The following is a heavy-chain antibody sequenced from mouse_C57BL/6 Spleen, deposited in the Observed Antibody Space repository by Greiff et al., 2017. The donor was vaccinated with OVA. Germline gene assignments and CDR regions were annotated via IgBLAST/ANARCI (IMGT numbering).Heavy chain of an antibody. D-gene: IGHD2-1*01. J-gene: IGHJ3*01. CDR1: GYSFTGYY. CDR3: AYGKAWFAY. CDR2: INPSTGGT. Sequence: EVQLQQSGPELVKPGASVKISCKASGYSFTGYYMNWVKQSPEKSLEWIGEINPSTGGTTYNQKFKAKATLTVDKSSSTAYMQLKSLTSEDSAVYYCAYGKAWFAYWGQGTLVTVSA. V-gene: IGHV1-42*01.